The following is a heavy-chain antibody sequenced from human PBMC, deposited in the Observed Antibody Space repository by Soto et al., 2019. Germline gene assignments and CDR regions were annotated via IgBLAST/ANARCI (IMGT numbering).Heavy chain of an antibody. V-gene: IGHV3-72*01. D-gene: IGHD3-22*01. CDR2: TRNKANSYTT. CDR1: GVTFCDHY. Sequence: PGGSLRLCCAASGVTFCDHYMDWVRQAPGKGLEWVGRTRNKANSYTTEYAASVKGRFTISRDDSKNSLYLQMNSLKTEDTAVYYCAREYYDSSGPDAFDIWGQGTMVTVSS. J-gene: IGHJ3*02. CDR3: AREYYDSSGPDAFDI.